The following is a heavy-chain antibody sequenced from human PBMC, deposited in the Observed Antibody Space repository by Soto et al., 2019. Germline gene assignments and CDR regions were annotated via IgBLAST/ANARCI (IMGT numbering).Heavy chain of an antibody. Sequence: TSETLSLTCAVYGGSFSGYYWSWIRQPPGKGLEWIGEINHSGSTNYNPSLKSRVTISVDTSKNQFSLKLSSVTAADTAVYYCARGLWDNYDFWSGYYRYYFDYWGQGTLVTVSS. J-gene: IGHJ4*02. V-gene: IGHV4-34*01. CDR1: GGSFSGYY. CDR2: INHSGST. CDR3: ARGLWDNYDFWSGYYRYYFDY. D-gene: IGHD3-3*01.